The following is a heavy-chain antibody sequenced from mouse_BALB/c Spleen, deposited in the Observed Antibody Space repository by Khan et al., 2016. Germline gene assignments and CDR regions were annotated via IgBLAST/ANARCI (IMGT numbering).Heavy chain of an antibody. CDR3: ARWND. CDR1: GYTFSSYW. Sequence: QVQLQQSGAELMKPGASVKISCKATGYTFSSYWLEWVKQRPGHGLEWSGDILPGSGNFKFNERFKDKVTFRTDTSSNTAYLNLSSLTSEDSAVYYCARWNDWGEGTTLTVSS. J-gene: IGHJ2*01. CDR2: ILPGSGNF. V-gene: IGHV1-9*01.